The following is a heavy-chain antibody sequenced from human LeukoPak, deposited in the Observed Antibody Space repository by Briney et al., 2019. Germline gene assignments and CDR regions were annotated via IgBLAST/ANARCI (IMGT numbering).Heavy chain of an antibody. V-gene: IGHV3-23*01. J-gene: IGHJ4*02. CDR3: ATCIAVAGYAGFDY. CDR1: GFTFSSYA. D-gene: IGHD6-19*01. Sequence: PGGSLRLSCAASGFTFSSYAMSWVRQAPGKGLEWVSAISGSGGSTYYADSVKGRFTISRDNSKNTLYLQMNSLRAEDTAVYYCATCIAVAGYAGFDYWGQGTLVTVSS. CDR2: ISGSGGST.